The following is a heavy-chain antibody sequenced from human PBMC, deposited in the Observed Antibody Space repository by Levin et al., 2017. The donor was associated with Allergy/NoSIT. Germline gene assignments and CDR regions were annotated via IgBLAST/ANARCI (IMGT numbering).Heavy chain of an antibody. CDR1: GGSFSGYY. CDR3: ARQSNLPRSYYGMDV. D-gene: IGHD2/OR15-2a*01. V-gene: IGHV4-34*01. Sequence: ESLKISCAVYGGSFSGYYWSWIRQPPGKGLEWIGEINHSGSTNYNPSLKSRVTISVDTSKNQFSLKLSSVTAADTAVYYCARQSNLPRSYYGMDVWGQGTTVTVSS. J-gene: IGHJ6*02. CDR2: INHSGST.